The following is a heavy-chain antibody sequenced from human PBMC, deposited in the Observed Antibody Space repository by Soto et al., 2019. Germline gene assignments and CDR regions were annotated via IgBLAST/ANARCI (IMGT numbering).Heavy chain of an antibody. D-gene: IGHD3-22*01. V-gene: IGHV1-2*02. CDR2: INPNSGGT. CDR3: AGGPGWLIDY. CDR1: GYTFTGYY. Sequence: ASVKVSCKASGYTFTGYYMHWVRQAPGQGLEWMGWINPNSGGTNYAQKFQGRVTMTRDTSISTAYMELNSPRAEDTAVYYCAGGPGWLIDYWGRGTLVTVSS. J-gene: IGHJ4*02.